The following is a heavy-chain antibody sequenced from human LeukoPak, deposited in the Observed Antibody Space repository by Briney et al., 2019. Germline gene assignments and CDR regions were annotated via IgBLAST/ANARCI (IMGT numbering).Heavy chain of an antibody. CDR3: ARGRRWFDP. J-gene: IGHJ5*02. V-gene: IGHV4-34*01. Sequence: SETLSLTCAVYGGSFSGYYWSWIRQPPGKGLEWIGEINHSGGTKYNPSLKSRVTISVDTSKNQFSLKLSSVTAADTAVYYCARGRRWFDPWGQGTLVTVSS. CDR2: INHSGGT. CDR1: GGSFSGYY.